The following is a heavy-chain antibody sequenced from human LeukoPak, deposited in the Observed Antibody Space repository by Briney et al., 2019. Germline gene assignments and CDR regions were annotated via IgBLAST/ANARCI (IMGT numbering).Heavy chain of an antibody. D-gene: IGHD3-9*01. CDR3: ATYGLMYYDILTGYYPLEY. V-gene: IGHV4-4*02. CDR1: GGSISSSNW. J-gene: IGHJ4*02. CDR2: IYHSGST. Sequence: SETLSLTCAVSGGSISSSNWWSWVRQPPGKGLEWIGEIYHSGSTNYNPSLKSRVTISVDKSKNQFSLKLSSVTAADTAVYYCATYGLMYYDILTGYYPLEYWGQGTLVTVSS.